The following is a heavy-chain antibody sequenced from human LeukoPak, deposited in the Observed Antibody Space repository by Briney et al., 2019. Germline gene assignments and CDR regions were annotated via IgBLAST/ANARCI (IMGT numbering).Heavy chain of an antibody. J-gene: IGHJ6*04. D-gene: IGHD1-26*01. Sequence: GGTLRLSRAASGFTFTSYTMNWVRQAPGKGLEWVGSISSSSSYRYYADSVKGRFTISSDNAKNSLYLQMNSLRAEDTAVYYCARGSGSYDQLDVWGKGTMVTVSS. CDR2: ISSSSSYR. CDR1: GFTFTSYT. V-gene: IGHV3-21*01. CDR3: ARGSGSYDQLDV.